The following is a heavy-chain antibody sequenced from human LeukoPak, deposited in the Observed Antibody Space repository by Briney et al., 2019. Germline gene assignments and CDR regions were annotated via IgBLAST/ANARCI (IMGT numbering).Heavy chain of an antibody. D-gene: IGHD6-13*01. CDR1: GFTFNSYG. J-gene: IGHJ4*02. CDR2: IRFDGSYK. CDR3: ARAGPSSSWHQFDY. V-gene: IGHV3-30*02. Sequence: GGSLRLSCAASGFTFNSYGMHWVRQAPGKGLEWVAFIRFDGSYKDYADSVKGRFTISRDNSKNTLYLQMNSLRAEDTAVYYCARAGPSSSWHQFDYWGQGTLVTVSS.